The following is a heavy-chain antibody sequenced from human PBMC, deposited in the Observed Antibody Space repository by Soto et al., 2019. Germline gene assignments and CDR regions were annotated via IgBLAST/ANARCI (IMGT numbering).Heavy chain of an antibody. J-gene: IGHJ4*02. CDR2: IYWDEDK. CDR1: GFSLSTHTVG. Sequence: QITLKESGPTLVKPTQTLTLTCTFSGFSLSTHTVGVAWIRQPPGTALEWLALIYWDEDKRYSPSLKSRLTIAQDASKNQVVPTMTNMDPVDTATYYCANIVPVDYRGYNFEFWGQGILVTVSS. D-gene: IGHD5-12*01. CDR3: ANIVPVDYRGYNFEF. V-gene: IGHV2-5*02.